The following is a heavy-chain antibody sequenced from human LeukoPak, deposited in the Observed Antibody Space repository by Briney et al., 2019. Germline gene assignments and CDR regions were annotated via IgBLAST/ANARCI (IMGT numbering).Heavy chain of an antibody. CDR3: TRLSGDNWNYGGNFDS. Sequence: GGSLRLSCAASGFTFSSYGMHWVRQAPGKGLEWVAFIRYDGSNKYYADSVKGRFTISRDNSKNTLYLQMNSLKTEDTAVYYCTRLSGDNWNYGGNFDSWGQGTLVTVSS. D-gene: IGHD1-7*01. CDR2: IRYDGSNK. J-gene: IGHJ4*02. CDR1: GFTFSSYG. V-gene: IGHV3-30*02.